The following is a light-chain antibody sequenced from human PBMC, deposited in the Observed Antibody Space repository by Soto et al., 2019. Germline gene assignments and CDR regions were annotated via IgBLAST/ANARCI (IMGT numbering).Light chain of an antibody. J-gene: IGKJ1*01. Sequence: DIQMTQSPSSLSASVGDRVTITCRASQGISTYLNWYQQKPGKAPKLLIYAASSLQSGVPSRFSGSGSETDFTLTISSLQPEDFATYSCQHITTWTFGQGTKADIK. CDR3: QHITTWT. V-gene: IGKV1-39*01. CDR1: QGISTY. CDR2: AAS.